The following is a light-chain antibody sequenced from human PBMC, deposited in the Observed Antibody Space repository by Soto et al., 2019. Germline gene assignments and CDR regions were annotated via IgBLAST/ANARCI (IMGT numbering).Light chain of an antibody. V-gene: IGLV2-14*01. Sequence: QSVLTQPASVSGSPGQSITISCTGTRTDVGGYDFVSWYQQHPGKVPKLIIYEVSNRPSGVSNRFSGSKSGNTASLTISGLQAEDEADYYCSSYVSSSTYVFGSGTQLTVL. CDR3: SSYVSSSTYV. CDR2: EVS. J-gene: IGLJ7*01. CDR1: RTDVGGYDF.